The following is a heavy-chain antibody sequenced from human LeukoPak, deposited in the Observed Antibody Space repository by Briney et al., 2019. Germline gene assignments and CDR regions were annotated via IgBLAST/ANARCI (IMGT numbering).Heavy chain of an antibody. CDR3: AIYYGSGSYYLSRYYYYMDV. CDR1: GGTFSSYA. V-gene: IGHV1-69*06. Sequence: GASVKVSCKASGGTFSSYAISWVRRAPGQGLEWMGGIIPMFGTANYAQKFQGRVTITADKSTSTAYMELSSLRSEDTAVYYCAIYYGSGSYYLSRYYYYMDVWGKGTTVTVSS. CDR2: IIPMFGTA. D-gene: IGHD3-10*01. J-gene: IGHJ6*03.